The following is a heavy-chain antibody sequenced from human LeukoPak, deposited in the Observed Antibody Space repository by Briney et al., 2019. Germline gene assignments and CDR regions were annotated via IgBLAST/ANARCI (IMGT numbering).Heavy chain of an antibody. V-gene: IGHV3-23*01. J-gene: IGHJ4*02. CDR1: GFTFSSYA. D-gene: IGHD7-27*01. Sequence: GGSLRLSCAASGFTFSSYAMSWVRQAPGKGLEWVSAITGSGGGTKSADSMKGRFTISRDNSKNTLYLQMNSLRAEDTAVYYCVKDHVGIVSIFDYWGQGTLVTVSS. CDR2: ITGSGGGT. CDR3: VKDHVGIVSIFDY.